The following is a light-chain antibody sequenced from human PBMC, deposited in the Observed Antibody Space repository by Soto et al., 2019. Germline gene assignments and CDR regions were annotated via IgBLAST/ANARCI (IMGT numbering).Light chain of an antibody. V-gene: IGKV1-6*01. CDR3: LQDYNYPFT. CDR2: PAS. CDR1: QDIRDD. J-gene: IGKJ3*01. Sequence: AIQMTQSPSSLSASVGDRVTITCRASQDIRDDLGWYQQKPGKVPKLLIYPASILQSGVPSRFSGGGSGTDFTLTISSLQPEDFATYYCLQDYNYPFTFGPGTKVDVK.